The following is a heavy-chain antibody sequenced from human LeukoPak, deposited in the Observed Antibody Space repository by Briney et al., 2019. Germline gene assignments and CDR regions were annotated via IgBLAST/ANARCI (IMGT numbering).Heavy chain of an antibody. D-gene: IGHD5-24*01. J-gene: IGHJ4*02. CDR3: ARGKDGYNNYFDY. Sequence: PSETLSLTCTVSGVSISSYYWSWIRQPPGKGLEGIGYFYHSGSTYYNPSLKSRVTISVDRSKNQFSLKLSSVTAADTAVYYCARGKDGYNNYFDYWGQGTLVTASS. CDR1: GVSISSYY. CDR2: FYHSGST. V-gene: IGHV4-59*12.